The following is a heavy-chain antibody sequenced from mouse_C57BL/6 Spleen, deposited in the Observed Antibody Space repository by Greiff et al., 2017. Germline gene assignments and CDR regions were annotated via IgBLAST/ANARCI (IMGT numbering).Heavy chain of an antibody. J-gene: IGHJ1*03. CDR1: GYTFTSYW. D-gene: IGHD2-4*01. CDR3: ARGRAISDDYDGHWYFDV. CDR2: IYPGSGST. Sequence: QVQLQQPGAELVKPGASVKMSCKASGYTFTSYWITWVKQRPGQGLEWIGDIYPGSGSTNYNEKFKSKATLTVDTSSSTAYMQLSSLTSEDSAVYYCARGRAISDDYDGHWYFDVWGTGTTVTVSS. V-gene: IGHV1-55*01.